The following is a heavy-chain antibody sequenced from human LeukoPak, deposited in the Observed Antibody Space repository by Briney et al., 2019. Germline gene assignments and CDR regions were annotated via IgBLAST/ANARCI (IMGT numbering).Heavy chain of an antibody. CDR2: ITQGGSEK. D-gene: IGHD3-16*01. V-gene: IGHV3-7*01. Sequence: PAGSLRLSCAASGFTFSTYWMSWVRQAPGKGLEWVANITQGGSEKYYVDSVKGRFTISRDNAKNSLYLQINSLGAEDTAVYYCARDFFNRIMITFGGVTKYYFVHWCQGTLVTVSS. CDR3: ARDFFNRIMITFGGVTKYYFVH. J-gene: IGHJ4*02. CDR1: GFTFSTYW.